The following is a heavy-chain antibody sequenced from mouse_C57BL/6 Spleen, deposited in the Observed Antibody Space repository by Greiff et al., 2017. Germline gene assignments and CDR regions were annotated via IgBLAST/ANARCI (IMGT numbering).Heavy chain of an antibody. CDR3: ARNQLLYFDY. V-gene: IGHV5-17*01. CDR1: GFTFSDYG. J-gene: IGHJ2*01. Sequence: EVKLMESGGGLVKPGGSLKLSCAASGFTFSDYGMHWVRQAPEKGLEWVAYISSGSSTIYYADTVKGRFTISRDNAKNTLFLQMTSLRSEDTAMYYCARNQLLYFDYWGQGTTLTVSS. CDR2: ISSGSSTI. D-gene: IGHD4-1*02.